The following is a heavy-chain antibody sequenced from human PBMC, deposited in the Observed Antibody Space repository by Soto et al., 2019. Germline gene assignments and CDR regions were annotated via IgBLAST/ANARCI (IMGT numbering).Heavy chain of an antibody. J-gene: IGHJ4*02. CDR1: GFTFSSYW. CDR3: ARSPRRHLELGIGGDY. CDR2: IKQDGSEK. D-gene: IGHD7-27*01. Sequence: GGSLRLSCAASGFTFSSYWMSWVRQAPGKGLEWVANIKQDGSEKYYVDSVKGRFTISRDNAKNSLYLQMNSLRAEDTAVYYCARSPRRHLELGIGGDYWGQGTLVTVSS. V-gene: IGHV3-7*03.